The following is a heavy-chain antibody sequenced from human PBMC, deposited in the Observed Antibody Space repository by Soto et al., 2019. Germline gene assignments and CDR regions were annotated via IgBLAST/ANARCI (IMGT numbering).Heavy chain of an antibody. Sequence: EGQLVESGGGLVKPGGSLKLSCEGSGLTFSDAYMSWVRQAPGKGLEWVGRIKTKTDGGATEYAAPVKGRFNISRDDSKTTLYVEMNSLKTEDTAVYYCTTDRPSRLRKPRVWGQGTLVTVSS. CDR1: GLTFSDAY. CDR3: TTDRPSRLRKPRV. D-gene: IGHD4-17*01. CDR2: IKTKTDGGAT. J-gene: IGHJ4*02. V-gene: IGHV3-15*01.